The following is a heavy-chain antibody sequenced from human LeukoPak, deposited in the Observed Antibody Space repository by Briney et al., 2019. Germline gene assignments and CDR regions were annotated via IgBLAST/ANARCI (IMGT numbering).Heavy chain of an antibody. CDR3: ATKTHCSSTSCYFGEQNDAFDI. J-gene: IGHJ3*02. Sequence: PGGSLRLSCAASGFTFSSYSMNWVRQAPGKGLEWVSYISSSSSTIYYADSVKGRFTISRDNAKNSLYLQMNSLRAEDTAVYYCATKTHCSSTSCYFGEQNDAFDIWGQGTMVTVSS. D-gene: IGHD2-2*01. V-gene: IGHV3-48*04. CDR1: GFTFSSYS. CDR2: ISSSSSTI.